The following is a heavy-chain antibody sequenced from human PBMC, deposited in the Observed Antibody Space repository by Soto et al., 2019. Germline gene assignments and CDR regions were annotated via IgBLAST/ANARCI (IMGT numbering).Heavy chain of an antibody. V-gene: IGHV3-74*01. CDR1: GFTFSSYW. J-gene: IGHJ3*02. D-gene: IGHD3-16*02. CDR3: ARSYDYVWGSYRSQHLDSFDI. Sequence: EVQLVESGGGLVQPGGSLRLSCAASGFTFSSYWMHWVRQAPGKGLVWVSRINSDGSSTSYADSVKGRFTISRDNAKNTLYLQMNSLRAEDTAVYYCARSYDYVWGSYRSQHLDSFDIWGQGTMVTVSS. CDR2: INSDGSST.